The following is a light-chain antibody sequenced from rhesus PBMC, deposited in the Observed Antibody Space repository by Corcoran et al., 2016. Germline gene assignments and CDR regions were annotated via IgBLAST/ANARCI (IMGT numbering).Light chain of an antibody. V-gene: IGKV1S14*01. Sequence: DIQMTQSPSSLSATVGDTVTITCRASQGISNYLAWYQPKPGTAPNPLIYYASKLESGVASRFSGRGSGTDFTLTISSLQPDDFSIYYCHQHTSYPPTFRQGTKVDIK. CDR1: QGISNY. CDR2: YAS. CDR3: HQHTSYPPT. J-gene: IGKJ1*01.